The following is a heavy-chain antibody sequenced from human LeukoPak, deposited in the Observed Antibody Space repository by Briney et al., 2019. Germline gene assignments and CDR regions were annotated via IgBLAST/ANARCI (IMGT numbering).Heavy chain of an antibody. CDR3: ARHRGSGSYYDAFGI. CDR1: GGSISSSSYY. V-gene: IGHV4-39*07. Sequence: PSETLSLTCTVSGGSISSSSYYWGWIRQPPGKGLEWIGSIYYSGSTYYNPSLKSRVTISVNTAKNQFSLKLSSVTAADTAVYYCARHRGSGSYYDAFGIWGQGTMVTVSS. CDR2: IYYSGST. J-gene: IGHJ3*02. D-gene: IGHD3-10*01.